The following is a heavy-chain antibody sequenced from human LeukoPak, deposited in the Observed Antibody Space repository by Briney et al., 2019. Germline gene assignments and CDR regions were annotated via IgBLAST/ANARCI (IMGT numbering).Heavy chain of an antibody. Sequence: PSETLSLTCTVSGGSISSYYWSWIRQPPGKGLEWTGYIYYSGSTNYNPSLKSRVTISVDTSKNQFSLKLSSVTAADTAVYYCARWAYSRITIFGVVPYFDYWGQGTLVTVSS. D-gene: IGHD3-3*01. CDR3: ARWAYSRITIFGVVPYFDY. V-gene: IGHV4-59*01. CDR1: GGSISSYY. J-gene: IGHJ4*02. CDR2: IYYSGST.